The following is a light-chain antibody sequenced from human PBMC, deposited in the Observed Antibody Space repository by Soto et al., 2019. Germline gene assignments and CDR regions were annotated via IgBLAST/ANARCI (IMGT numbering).Light chain of an antibody. CDR1: QGISSY. J-gene: IGKJ2*02. Sequence: IPLTQSPSSLSASVGDRVTITCRASQGISSYLAWYQQKPGKAPKLLIYAASTLQSGVPSRFSGSGSGTDFTLTISRLEPEDFAVYYCQQYGSLWTFGQGTKLEI. V-gene: IGKV1-9*01. CDR3: QQYGSLWT. CDR2: AAS.